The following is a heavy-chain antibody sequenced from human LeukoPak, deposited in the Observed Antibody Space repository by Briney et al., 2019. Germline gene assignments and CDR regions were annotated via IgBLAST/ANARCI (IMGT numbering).Heavy chain of an antibody. V-gene: IGHV4-4*07. CDR3: ARSAVAGTVGYYYYYMDV. D-gene: IGHD6-13*01. Sequence: SETLSLTCTVSGGSISSYYWSWIRQPAGKGLEWIGRNYTSGNTNYNPSLKSRVTMSLDTSKNQFSLKLHSVTAADTAVYYCARSAVAGTVGYYYYYMDVWDKGTTVTVSS. CDR1: GGSISSYY. CDR2: NYTSGNT. J-gene: IGHJ6*03.